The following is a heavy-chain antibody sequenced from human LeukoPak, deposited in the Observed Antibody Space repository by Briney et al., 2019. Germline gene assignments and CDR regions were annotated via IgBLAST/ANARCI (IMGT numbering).Heavy chain of an antibody. CDR2: IRGSSSTI. CDR3: ARESLRDAFDI. J-gene: IGHJ3*02. CDR1: GFTFSSYS. Sequence: GGSLRLSCAATGFTFSSYSMNWVRQAPGKGTVQVSYIRGSSSTIYYADSVKGRFTISRDNAKNSLYLQMNSLRAEDTAVYYCARESLRDAFDIWGQGTMVTVSS. V-gene: IGHV3-48*01.